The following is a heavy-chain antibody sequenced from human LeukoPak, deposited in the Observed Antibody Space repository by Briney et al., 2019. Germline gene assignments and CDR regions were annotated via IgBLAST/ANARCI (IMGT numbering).Heavy chain of an antibody. D-gene: IGHD1-26*01. CDR1: GGSISSGSYY. CDR3: ARDSYGDDAFDI. CDR2: IYTSGST. V-gene: IGHV4-61*02. Sequence: SQTLSLTCTVSGGSISSGSYYWSWIRQPAGKGLEWIRRIYTSGSTNYNPSLKSRVTISVDTSKNQFSLRLSSVTAADTAVYYCARDSYGDDAFDIWGQGTMVTVSS. J-gene: IGHJ3*02.